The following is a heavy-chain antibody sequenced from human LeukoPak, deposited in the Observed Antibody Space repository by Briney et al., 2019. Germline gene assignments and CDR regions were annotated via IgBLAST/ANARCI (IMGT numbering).Heavy chain of an antibody. CDR1: GFTFISYL. CDR2: ISGSVGST. CDR3: ANIGVGGSCFDY. J-gene: IGHJ4*02. D-gene: IGHD2-15*01. Sequence: GPLRLSCAASGFTFISYLMSWVRQPPGKGREGVSAISGSVGSTYYADSVKGRFTISRDNPKKTLYLQMNSLRAEDTAVYYCANIGVGGSCFDYWGQGTLVTVSS. V-gene: IGHV3-23*01.